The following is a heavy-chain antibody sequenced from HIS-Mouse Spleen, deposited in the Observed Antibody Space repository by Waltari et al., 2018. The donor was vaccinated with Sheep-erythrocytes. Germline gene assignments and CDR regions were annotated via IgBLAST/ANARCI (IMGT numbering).Heavy chain of an antibody. CDR1: GGTFSSYA. CDR3: AQTGATTPHFDY. Sequence: QVQLVQSGAEVKKPGSSVKVSCKASGGTFSSYAISWVRQAPGQGLEWMGRIMPILVMANYAPKFQGRVTITADKSTSTAYMELSSLRSEDTAVYYCAQTGATTPHFDYWGQGTLVTVSS. J-gene: IGHJ4*02. D-gene: IGHD1-26*01. V-gene: IGHV1-69*04. CDR2: IMPILVMA.